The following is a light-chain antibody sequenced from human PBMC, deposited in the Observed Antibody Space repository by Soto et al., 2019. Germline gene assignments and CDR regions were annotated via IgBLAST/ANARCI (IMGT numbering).Light chain of an antibody. Sequence: SVLKQSPGTLSLSPGGRSTLSFRASQSVSSTYLAWYQQKPGQAPRLLIYGASNRATGIPDRFSGSGSGTDFTLTISRLEPEDFAVYYCQQYGSSGTFGQGTKVDIK. CDR1: QSVSSTY. CDR2: GAS. CDR3: QQYGSSGT. V-gene: IGKV3-20*01. J-gene: IGKJ1*01.